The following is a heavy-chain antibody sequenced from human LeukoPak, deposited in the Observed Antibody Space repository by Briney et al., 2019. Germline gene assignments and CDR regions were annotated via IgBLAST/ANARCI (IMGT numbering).Heavy chain of an antibody. CDR2: ISSSSSTI. D-gene: IGHD3-22*01. V-gene: IGHV3-48*02. J-gene: IGHJ4*02. CDR3: ARELRSDYYDSSGSRS. CDR1: GFTFSSYS. Sequence: GGSLRLSCAASGFTFSSYSMNWVRQAPGKGLEWVSSISSSSSTIYYADSVKGRFTISRDNAKNSLYLQMNSLRDEDTAVYYCARELRSDYYDSSGSRSWGQGTLVTVSS.